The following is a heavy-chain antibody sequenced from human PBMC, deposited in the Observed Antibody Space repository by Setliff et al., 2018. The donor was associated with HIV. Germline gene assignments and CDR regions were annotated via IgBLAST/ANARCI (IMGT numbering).Heavy chain of an antibody. J-gene: IGHJ5*02. V-gene: IGHV1-69*05. CDR3: ARDFGGYCSSMSCPGLFDP. D-gene: IGHD2-2*01. CDR1: GGTFSSYA. CDR2: IIPISGTV. Sequence: SVKVYCKASGGTFSSYAISWVRQAPGQGLEWMGGIIPISGTVNYAQKFWGRVTITTHESTSTAYMELSSLRSEDTAVYYCARDFGGYCSSMSCPGLFDPWGQGTLVTVSS.